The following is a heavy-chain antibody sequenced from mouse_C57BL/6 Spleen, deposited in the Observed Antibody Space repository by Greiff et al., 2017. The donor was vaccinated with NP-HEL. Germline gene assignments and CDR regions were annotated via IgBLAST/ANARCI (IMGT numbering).Heavy chain of an antibody. Sequence: VQLQQSGAELVRPGASVTLSCKASGYTFTDYEMHWVKQTPVHGLDWIGAIDPETGGTAYNQKFKGKAILTADKSSSTAYMELRSLTSEDSAVYSWARAKHYWSQGASLTVAS. CDR2: IDPETGGT. J-gene: IGHJ2*02. CDR3: ARAKHY. CDR1: GYTFTDYE. V-gene: IGHV1-15*01.